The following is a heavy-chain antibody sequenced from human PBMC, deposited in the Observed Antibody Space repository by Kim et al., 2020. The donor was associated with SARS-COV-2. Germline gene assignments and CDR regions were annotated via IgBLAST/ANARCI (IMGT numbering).Heavy chain of an antibody. Sequence: GGSLRLSCAASGFTFSSYGMHWVRQAPGKGLEWVAVIWYDGSNKYYADSVKGRFSISRDNSKNTLYLQMNSLRAEDTAVYYCARGWDSSSWYVDYWGQGTLVTVSS. CDR2: IWYDGSNK. J-gene: IGHJ4*02. CDR3: ARGWDSSSWYVDY. CDR1: GFTFSSYG. D-gene: IGHD6-13*01. V-gene: IGHV3-33*01.